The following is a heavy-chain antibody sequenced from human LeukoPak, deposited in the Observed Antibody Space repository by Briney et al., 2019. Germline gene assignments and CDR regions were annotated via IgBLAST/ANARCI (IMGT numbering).Heavy chain of an antibody. Sequence: ASVKVSCKASGYTFTSYAMNWVRQAPGQGLEWMGWINTNTGNPTYAQGFTGRFVFSLDTSVSTAYLQISSLKAEDTAVYYCARDSSGYYPEPSGYYYYYMDVWGKGTTVTISS. D-gene: IGHD3-22*01. CDR3: ARDSSGYYPEPSGYYYYYMDV. V-gene: IGHV7-4-1*02. CDR2: INTNTGNP. J-gene: IGHJ6*03. CDR1: GYTFTSYA.